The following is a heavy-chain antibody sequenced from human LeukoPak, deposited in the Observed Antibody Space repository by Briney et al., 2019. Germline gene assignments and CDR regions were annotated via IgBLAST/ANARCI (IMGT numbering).Heavy chain of an antibody. Sequence: GGSLRLSCAASGFTFSNAWMSWVRQAPGKGLEWVGRIKSKTDGGTTDYAAPVKGRFTISRDNAKNTLYLQMNSLRAEDTAVYYCARGGVYSSSAPDYWGQGTLVTVSS. J-gene: IGHJ4*02. D-gene: IGHD6-6*01. CDR1: GFTFSNAW. CDR3: ARGGVYSSSAPDY. V-gene: IGHV3-15*05. CDR2: IKSKTDGGTT.